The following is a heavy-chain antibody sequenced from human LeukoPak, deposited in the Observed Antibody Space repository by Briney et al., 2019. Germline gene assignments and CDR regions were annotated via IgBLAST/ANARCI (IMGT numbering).Heavy chain of an antibody. CDR3: ARMHTERTIFRGYFDY. Sequence: PSETLSLTCTVSGGSIRSSSYYWGWIRQPPGKGLEWIGSIYYSGITYYNPSLKSRVTISVDTSKKQFSLKLSSVTAADTAVYYCARMHTERTIFRGYFDYWGQGTLVTVSS. D-gene: IGHD3-3*01. V-gene: IGHV4-39*07. CDR1: GGSIRSSSYY. J-gene: IGHJ4*02. CDR2: IYYSGIT.